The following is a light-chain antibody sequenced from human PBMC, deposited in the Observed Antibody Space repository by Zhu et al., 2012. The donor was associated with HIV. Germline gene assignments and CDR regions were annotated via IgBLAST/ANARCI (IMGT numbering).Light chain of an antibody. CDR1: QNVNKF. J-gene: IGKJ3*01. CDR2: DVS. V-gene: IGKV3-11*01. CDR3: LQRRDGYS. Sequence: VLTQSPATLSLSPGDRATLSCRASQNVNKFVTWYQQRPGQAPRLLIYDVSNRAIGVPTRFSGSGSGTDFTLTIDSLEPEDFAVYFCLQRRDGYSFGQGTKVDI.